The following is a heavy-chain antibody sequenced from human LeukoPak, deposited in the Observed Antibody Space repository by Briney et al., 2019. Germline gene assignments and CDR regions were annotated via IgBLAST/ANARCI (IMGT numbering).Heavy chain of an antibody. J-gene: IGHJ3*02. V-gene: IGHV4-34*01. CDR3: ARAGTGDAFDI. D-gene: IGHD1-14*01. CDR2: INHSGST. CDR1: GGSFSGYY. Sequence: SETLSLTCAVYGGSFSGYYWSWIRQPPGKRLEWIGEINHSGSTNYNPSLKSRATISVDTSKNQFSLKLSSVTAADTAVYYCARAGTGDAFDIWGQGTMVTVSS.